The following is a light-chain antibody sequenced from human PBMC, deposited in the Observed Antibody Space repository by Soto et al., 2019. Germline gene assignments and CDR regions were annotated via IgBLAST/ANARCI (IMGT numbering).Light chain of an antibody. CDR1: QSVSSSY. V-gene: IGKV3-20*01. Sequence: EIVLTQSPGTLSLSPGERATLSCRASQSVSSSYLAWYQQKPGQAPRLLIYGASSRATGIPDRFSGSGSGTDFTLTISSLQPEDLATYYCQQSYSTPRTFGGGTKVDIK. J-gene: IGKJ4*01. CDR2: GAS. CDR3: QQSYSTPRT.